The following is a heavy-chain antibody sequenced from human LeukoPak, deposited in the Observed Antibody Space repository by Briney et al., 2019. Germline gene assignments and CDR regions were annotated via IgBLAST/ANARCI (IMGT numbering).Heavy chain of an antibody. J-gene: IGHJ4*02. D-gene: IGHD5-24*01. Sequence: GGSLRLSCAASGFTFSSYGMHWVRQAPGKGLEWVAVISYDGSNKYYADSVKGRFTISRDNSKNTLYLQMNSLRAEDTAVYYCAKDRDAFPDGHDYWGQGTLVTVSS. CDR3: AKDRDAFPDGHDY. V-gene: IGHV3-30*18. CDR1: GFTFSSYG. CDR2: ISYDGSNK.